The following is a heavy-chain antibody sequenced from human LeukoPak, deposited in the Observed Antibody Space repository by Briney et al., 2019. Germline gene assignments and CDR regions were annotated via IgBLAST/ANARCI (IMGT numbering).Heavy chain of an antibody. D-gene: IGHD3-3*01. CDR1: GYTFTGYY. CDR3: ARLYSYDFWSGYYGIDY. J-gene: IGHJ4*02. Sequence: ASVKVSCKASGYTFTGYYMHWVRQAPGQGLEWMGWINPNSGGTNYAQKFQGRATMTRDTSISTAYMELSRLRSDDTAVYYCARLYSYDFWSGYYGIDYWGQGTLVTVSS. CDR2: INPNSGGT. V-gene: IGHV1-2*02.